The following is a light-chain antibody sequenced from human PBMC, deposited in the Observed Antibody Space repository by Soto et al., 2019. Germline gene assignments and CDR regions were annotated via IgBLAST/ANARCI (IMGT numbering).Light chain of an antibody. J-gene: IGLJ1*01. V-gene: IGLV2-14*03. Sequence: QSALTQPASVSGSPGQSITISCTGTSSDVGGYNYVSWYQQHPGKAPKLMIYDVSSRPSGISNRFSGSKSANTASLTISGLQTEDEADYYCSSYTTSTTPVFGTGPKLTVL. CDR1: SSDVGGYNY. CDR3: SSYTTSTTPV. CDR2: DVS.